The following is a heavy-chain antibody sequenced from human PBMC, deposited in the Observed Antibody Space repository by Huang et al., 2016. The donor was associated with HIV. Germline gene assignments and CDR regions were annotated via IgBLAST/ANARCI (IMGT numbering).Heavy chain of an antibody. Sequence: QVLLVQSGAEMRKPGSSVKVPRTAVGGTFSMYAICWGRQAPGQGLGWVGRIIPISGTASYTQEVEGRVTITVDGSTNTGYMEVTSLTSEDTAVYYCARTAYSYGFRQGYNWFDPWGQGTPVTVSS. D-gene: IGHD5-18*01. J-gene: IGHJ5*02. CDR3: ARTAYSYGFRQGYNWFDP. CDR2: IIPISGTA. V-gene: IGHV1-69*13. CDR1: GGTFSMYA.